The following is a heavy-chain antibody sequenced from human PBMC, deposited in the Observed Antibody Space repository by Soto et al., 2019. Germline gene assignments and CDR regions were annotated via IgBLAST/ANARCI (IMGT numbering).Heavy chain of an antibody. Sequence: GGSLRLSCAASGFTFSSYAMSWVRQAPGKGLEWVSAISGSGGSTYYADSVKGRFTISRDNSKNTLYLQMNSLRAEDTAVYYCAKDANPMHESPCVPVTTACFDYWGQGTLVTVSS. J-gene: IGHJ4*02. CDR3: AKDANPMHESPCVPVTTACFDY. CDR1: GFTFSSYA. D-gene: IGHD4-17*01. CDR2: ISGSGGST. V-gene: IGHV3-23*01.